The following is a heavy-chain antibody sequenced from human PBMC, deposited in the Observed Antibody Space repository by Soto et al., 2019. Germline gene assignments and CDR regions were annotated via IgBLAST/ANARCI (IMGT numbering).Heavy chain of an antibody. CDR2: IKDGGIT. CDR3: ARGHVAIVATH. Sequence: QVQLQQWGAGLLKPSETLSLTCAVYGGSVNGYFWSWIRQPPEKGLEWIGEIKDGGITNYSPSLKRRFTISADTSKNQFFLTLKSVTAADTAVYYCARGHVAIVATHWDQGTLVTVSS. CDR1: GGSVNGYF. V-gene: IGHV4-34*01. J-gene: IGHJ1*01. D-gene: IGHD5-12*01.